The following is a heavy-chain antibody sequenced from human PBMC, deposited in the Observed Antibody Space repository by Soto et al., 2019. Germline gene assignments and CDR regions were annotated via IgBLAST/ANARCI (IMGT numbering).Heavy chain of an antibody. J-gene: IGHJ4*02. V-gene: IGHV4-59*01. CDR3: ARMVVATISEVGKFEY. D-gene: IGHD5-12*01. CDR1: GGSISRYY. CDR2: IYYSGST. Sequence: SETLSLTCTVSGGSISRYYWSWIRHPPGKGLEWIGYIYYSGSTNYNPSLKSRVTISVDTSKNQFSLKLSSVTAVDTALYYFARMVVATISEVGKFEYWGQGTLVTVSS.